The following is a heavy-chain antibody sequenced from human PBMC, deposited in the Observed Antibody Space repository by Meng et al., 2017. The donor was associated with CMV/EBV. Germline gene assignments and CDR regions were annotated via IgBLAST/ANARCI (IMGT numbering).Heavy chain of an antibody. J-gene: IGHJ3*02. D-gene: IGHD1-26*01. V-gene: IGHV3-43*01. CDR2: ISWDGGST. CDR3: AKARGTSLISAFDI. CDR1: GFTFDDYT. Sequence: GGPLRLSCAASGFTFDDYTMHWVRQAPGKGLEWVSLISWDGGSTYYADSVKGRFTISRDNSKNSLYLQMNSLRTEDTALYYCAKARGTSLISAFDIWGQGTMVTVSS.